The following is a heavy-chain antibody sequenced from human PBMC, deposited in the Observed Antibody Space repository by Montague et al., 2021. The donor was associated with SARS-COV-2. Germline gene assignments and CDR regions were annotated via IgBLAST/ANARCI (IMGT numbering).Heavy chain of an antibody. CDR1: GPSISTGIYY. V-gene: IGHV4-61*02. D-gene: IGHD1-26*01. CDR3: ARFGSGTLEFDL. J-gene: IGHJ4*02. CDR2: IQTTGHT. Sequence: TLSLTCTVSGPSISTGIYYWSWIRQPAGKGLEWIGRIQTTGHTDYNSSLESRVFMSVDTSTNQFSLSLTSVTAADTAVYFCARFGSGTLEFDLWGQGTLVTVSS.